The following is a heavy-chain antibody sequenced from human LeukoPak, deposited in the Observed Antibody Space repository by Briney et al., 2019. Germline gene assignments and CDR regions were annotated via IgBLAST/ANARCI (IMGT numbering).Heavy chain of an antibody. CDR3: ASLRGLTDY. CDR2: INPSGGST. D-gene: IGHD3-16*01. CDR1: GYTFTSYY. Sequence: ASVKVSCKASGYTFTSYYMHWVRQAPGQGLEWMGIINPSGGSTSYAQKFQGRVTITADKSTSTAYMELSSLRSEDTAVYYCASLRGLTDYWGQGTLVTVSS. J-gene: IGHJ4*02. V-gene: IGHV1-46*01.